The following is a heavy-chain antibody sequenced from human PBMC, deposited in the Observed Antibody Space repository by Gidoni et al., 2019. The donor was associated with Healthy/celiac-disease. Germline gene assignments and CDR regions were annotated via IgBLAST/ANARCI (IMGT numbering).Heavy chain of an antibody. Sequence: EVQLVESGGGLVQPGGSLRLSCAASGFTFRRFWMSWVRQAPGKGPEWVANINQDGGQKYYVDSVKGRFTISRDNAKNSPYLQMDSLRDEDTAVYYCAREIYVTAAGKGDYWGQGTLVTVSS. D-gene: IGHD6-13*01. CDR1: GFTFRRFW. J-gene: IGHJ4*02. CDR2: INQDGGQK. V-gene: IGHV3-7*03. CDR3: AREIYVTAAGKGDY.